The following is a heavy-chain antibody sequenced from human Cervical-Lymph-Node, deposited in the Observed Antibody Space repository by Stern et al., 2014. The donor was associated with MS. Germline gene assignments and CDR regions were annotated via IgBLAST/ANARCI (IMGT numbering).Heavy chain of an antibody. CDR1: GGTFSTQA. V-gene: IGHV1-69*01. J-gene: IGHJ6*02. CDR3: ATPSTVTVGGMDV. D-gene: IGHD4-17*01. Sequence: VQLEESGAEVKKPGSSVKVSCKASGGTFSTQAINWVRQAPGQGLEWVGGIIPIFHTPNYAQKVQDNITITADESTSTAYMYLSSLRSEDTAVYYCATPSTVTVGGMDVWGQGTTVTVSS. CDR2: IIPIFHTP.